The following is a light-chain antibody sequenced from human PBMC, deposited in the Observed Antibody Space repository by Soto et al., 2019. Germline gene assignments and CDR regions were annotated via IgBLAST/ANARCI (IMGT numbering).Light chain of an antibody. V-gene: IGKV3-11*01. CDR3: QQRHNWPIT. CDR2: DTS. Sequence: EIFLTQSPDTLSLSPGERATLSCRATQSVTNYIAWYQQRPGQAPRLLIYDTSNRATDIPARFSGSGSGTDFILTISSLDPEDFGVYFCQQRHNWPITFGQGTRLDIK. J-gene: IGKJ5*01. CDR1: QSVTNY.